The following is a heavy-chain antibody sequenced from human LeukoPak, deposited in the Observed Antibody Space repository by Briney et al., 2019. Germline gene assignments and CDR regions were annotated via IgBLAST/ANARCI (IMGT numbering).Heavy chain of an antibody. Sequence: GGSLRLSCAASGFTFSSNWMHWVRQAPGKGLVWVSRINEDGSTTNYADSVKGRSTIFRDNAKNTLYLQMNSLRTEDTAVYYCVRDLGGRSGHWGQGTLVTVSS. D-gene: IGHD1-26*01. CDR2: INEDGSTT. CDR1: GFTFSSNW. CDR3: VRDLGGRSGH. J-gene: IGHJ4*02. V-gene: IGHV3-74*01.